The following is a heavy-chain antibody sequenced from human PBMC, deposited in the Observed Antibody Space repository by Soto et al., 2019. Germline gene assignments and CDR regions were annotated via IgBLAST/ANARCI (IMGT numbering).Heavy chain of an antibody. Sequence: SETLSLTCTVSGGTVSIGSHYWSWIRQPPGKGLEWIAYIYHSGSTDYNPSLKSRVSISVDLFKNQFSLRLDSVTAADTAVYYCARDQSDDLNSFDAFDFWGPGTMVTVSS. V-gene: IGHV4-61*01. D-gene: IGHD1-1*01. J-gene: IGHJ3*01. CDR2: IYHSGST. CDR1: GGTVSIGSHY. CDR3: ARDQSDDLNSFDAFDF.